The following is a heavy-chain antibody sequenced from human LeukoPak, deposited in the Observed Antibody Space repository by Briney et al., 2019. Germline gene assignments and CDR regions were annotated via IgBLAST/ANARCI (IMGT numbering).Heavy chain of an antibody. CDR2: ISYDGTNK. Sequence: PGRSLRLSCAASGFTFSNYAMHWVRQAPGKGLEWGAVISYDGTNKYYADSVKGRFTISRDNSKNTMYLQMNSLRAEDTAMYYCARAPMSYDSSGFGGAFDIWGQGTMVTVSS. D-gene: IGHD3-22*01. V-gene: IGHV3-30-3*01. CDR3: ARAPMSYDSSGFGGAFDI. CDR1: GFTFSNYA. J-gene: IGHJ3*02.